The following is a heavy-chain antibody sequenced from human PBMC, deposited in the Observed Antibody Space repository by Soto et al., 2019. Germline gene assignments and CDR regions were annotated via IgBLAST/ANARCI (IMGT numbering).Heavy chain of an antibody. CDR1: GFSFTGYY. V-gene: IGHV1-2*02. CDR2: INAHSGGT. Sequence: ASVKVSCKASGFSFTGYYIHWLRQAPGQGLEWMGWINAHSGGTEYAQKFQGRITLTRDTSIATAYLTLTSLTSDDTALYYCAKDLTRQLAYWLDPWGQGTQVTVSS. J-gene: IGHJ5*02. CDR3: AKDLTRQLAYWLDP. D-gene: IGHD6-6*01.